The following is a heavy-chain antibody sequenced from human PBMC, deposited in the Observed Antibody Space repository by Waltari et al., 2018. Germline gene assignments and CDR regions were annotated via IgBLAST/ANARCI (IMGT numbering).Heavy chain of an antibody. CDR1: GYTFTSYG. CDR2: ISAYNGNT. V-gene: IGHV1-18*01. D-gene: IGHD4-17*01. J-gene: IGHJ6*02. CDR3: ARLKGHGDYGGNWGYYYYGMDV. Sequence: QVQLVQSGAEVKKPGASVKVSCQASGYTFTSYGISWVRQAPGHGLEWMGWISAYNGNTNYAQKLQGRVTMTTDTSTSTAYMELRSLRSDDTAVYYCARLKGHGDYGGNWGYYYYGMDVWGQGTTVTVSS.